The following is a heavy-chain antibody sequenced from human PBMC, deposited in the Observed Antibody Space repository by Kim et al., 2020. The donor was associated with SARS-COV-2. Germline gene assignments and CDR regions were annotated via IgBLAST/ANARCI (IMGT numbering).Heavy chain of an antibody. J-gene: IGHJ6*03. V-gene: IGHV3-74*01. D-gene: IGHD2-2*01. Sequence: SVKGRFTISRDNAKDTLFLQMNSLRAEDTAVYYCARTYPSEEGSHYYMDVWGKGTTVTVSS. CDR3: ARTYPSEEGSHYYMDV.